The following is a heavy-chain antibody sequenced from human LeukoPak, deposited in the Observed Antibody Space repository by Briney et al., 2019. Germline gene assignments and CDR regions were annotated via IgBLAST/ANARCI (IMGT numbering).Heavy chain of an antibody. CDR1: GFTFSDYA. CDR3: VKRGRTSDYAYGY. V-gene: IGHV3-64D*06. Sequence: GGSLRLSCSASGFTFSDYAMHWVRQAPGRGLQFVSAISSSGDYTSYSDSVKGRFTISRDNSKNTLHLQMSSLRPEDTAVYFCVKRGRTSDYAYGYWGQGSLVTVSS. J-gene: IGHJ4*02. CDR2: ISSSGDYT. D-gene: IGHD4-17*01.